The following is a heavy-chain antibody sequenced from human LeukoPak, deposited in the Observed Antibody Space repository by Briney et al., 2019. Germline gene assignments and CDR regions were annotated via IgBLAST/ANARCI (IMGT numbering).Heavy chain of an antibody. J-gene: IGHJ4*02. Sequence: SQTLSLTCAISGDSVSSNSAAWNWIRQSPSRGLEWLGRTYYRSKWYNDYAASVKSRITINPDTSKNQFSLKLSSVTAADTAVYYCATTYSSGWSVLPDYWGQGTLVTVSS. V-gene: IGHV6-1*01. CDR3: ATTYSSGWSVLPDY. CDR1: GDSVSSNSAA. CDR2: TYYRSKWYN. D-gene: IGHD6-19*01.